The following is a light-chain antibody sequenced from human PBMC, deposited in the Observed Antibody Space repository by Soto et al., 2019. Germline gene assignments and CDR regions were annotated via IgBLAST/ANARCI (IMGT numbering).Light chain of an antibody. V-gene: IGLV2-8*01. Sequence: QSVLTQPPSASGSPGQSVTICCTGTSSDVGDDNYVSWYQRHPGKAPKLMISEVSKRPSGVPDRFSGSKSGNTASLTVSGLQAEDEADYYCSSYAGSNNFVFGTGTKSPS. CDR1: SSDVGDDNY. CDR3: SSYAGSNNFV. J-gene: IGLJ1*01. CDR2: EVS.